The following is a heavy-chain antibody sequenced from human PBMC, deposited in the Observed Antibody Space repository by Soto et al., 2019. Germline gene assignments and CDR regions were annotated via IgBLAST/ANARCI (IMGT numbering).Heavy chain of an antibody. CDR2: INPNSGGT. CDR1: GYTFTGYY. CDR3: ARDGRYCSSTSCYTVWFVP. V-gene: IGHV1-2*02. Sequence: ASVKVSCKASGYTFTGYYMHWVRQAPGQGLEWMGWINPNSGGTNYAQKFQGRVTMTRDTSISTAYMELSRLRSDDTAVYYCARDGRYCSSTSCYTVWFVPWGQGTLVTVSS. D-gene: IGHD2-2*02. J-gene: IGHJ5*02.